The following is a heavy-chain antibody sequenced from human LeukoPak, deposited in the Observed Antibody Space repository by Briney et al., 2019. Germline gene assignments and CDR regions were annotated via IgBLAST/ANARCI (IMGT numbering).Heavy chain of an antibody. CDR3: ARGPTVVVFDI. CDR2: IYYSGST. J-gene: IGHJ3*02. V-gene: IGHV4-59*01. Sequence: SETPSLTCTVSGGSISSYYWSWIRQPPGKGLEWIGYIYYSGSTNYNPSLKSRVTISVDTSKNQFSLKLSSVTAADTAVYYCARGPTVVVFDIWGQGTMVTVSS. CDR1: GGSISSYY. D-gene: IGHD4-23*01.